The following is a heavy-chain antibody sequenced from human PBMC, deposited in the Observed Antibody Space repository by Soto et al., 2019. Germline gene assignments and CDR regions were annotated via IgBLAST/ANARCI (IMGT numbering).Heavy chain of an antibody. J-gene: IGHJ3*02. CDR2: ISYDGSNK. CDR3: AKGGPGSGGNPTGFTFDI. D-gene: IGHD2-15*01. Sequence: GGSLRLSCAASGFTFSSYGMHWVRQAPGKGLEWVAVISYDGSNKYYADSVKGRFTISRDNSKNTLYLQMNSLRAEDTAVYYCAKGGPGSGGNPTGFTFDIWGQGTMVTVSS. CDR1: GFTFSSYG. V-gene: IGHV3-30*18.